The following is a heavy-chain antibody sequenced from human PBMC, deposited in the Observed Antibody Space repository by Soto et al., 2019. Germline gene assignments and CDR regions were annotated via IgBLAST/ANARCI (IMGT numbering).Heavy chain of an antibody. CDR3: ARQGRNTKIVILRHYATDF. CDR1: SGSISSNSYL. V-gene: IGHV4-39*01. J-gene: IGHJ6*02. CDR2: ILYSGDT. D-gene: IGHD3-22*01. Sequence: SETLFLTCSVSSGSISSNSYLWGWIRQPPGKGLEWIGAILYSGDTYYSESLKSRVTMSVDTAKNQFSLKLNSVTAADTAVYYCARQGRNTKIVILRHYATDFWGQGTAVTVS.